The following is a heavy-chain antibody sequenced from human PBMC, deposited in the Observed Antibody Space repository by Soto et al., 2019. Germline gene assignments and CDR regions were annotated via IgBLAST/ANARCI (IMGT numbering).Heavy chain of an antibody. CDR3: ARTSRSGSYVDYPFDI. Sequence: QVQLVQSGAEVKKPGSSVKVSCKASGGTFSSYAISWVRQAPGQGLEWMGGIIPIFGTANYAQKFQGRVTSTADESTSKAYMELSRLRTEDTAVDYCARTSRSGSYVDYPFDIWGQGTMVTVSS. J-gene: IGHJ3*02. D-gene: IGHD1-26*01. CDR1: GGTFSSYA. CDR2: IIPIFGTA. V-gene: IGHV1-69*01.